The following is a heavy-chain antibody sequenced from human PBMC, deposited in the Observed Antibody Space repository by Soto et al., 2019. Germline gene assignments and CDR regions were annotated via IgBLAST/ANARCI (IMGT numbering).Heavy chain of an antibody. Sequence: QVQLVESGGGVVQPGRSLRLSCAASGFTFSTYGMHWVRQAPGTGLEWVAVIWYDGRHKDYADSVKGRFTISRDNSKNTLYLQMNSLRVEDTGVYYCARAVGPFDYWGQGTLVAVSS. CDR2: IWYDGRHK. J-gene: IGHJ4*02. D-gene: IGHD1-26*01. V-gene: IGHV3-33*01. CDR1: GFTFSTYG. CDR3: ARAVGPFDY.